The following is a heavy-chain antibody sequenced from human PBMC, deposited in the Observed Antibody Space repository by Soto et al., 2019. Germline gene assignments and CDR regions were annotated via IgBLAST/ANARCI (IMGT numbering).Heavy chain of an antibody. J-gene: IGHJ6*02. CDR2: ISGYNGNT. CDR1: GYTFSNFG. Sequence: QVQLVQSGAEVMTPGASVKVSCKASGYTFSNFGLSWVRQAPGQGLEWMGWISGYNGNTNSAERFQGRVTMTTDTSTSTAYMEVRSLTSHDTAVYYCARDKGYGFGWSSSSGMDVWGQGTTVTVSS. CDR3: ARDKGYGFGWSSSSGMDV. D-gene: IGHD5-18*01. V-gene: IGHV1-18*01.